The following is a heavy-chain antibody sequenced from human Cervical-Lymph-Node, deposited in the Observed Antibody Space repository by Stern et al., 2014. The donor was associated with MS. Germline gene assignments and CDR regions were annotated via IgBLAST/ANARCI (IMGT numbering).Heavy chain of an antibody. CDR2: IIPIFGTA. V-gene: IGHV1-69*01. D-gene: IGHD3-9*01. CDR3: ASCSHLTLHYYYYGMDV. CDR1: GGTFSSYA. Sequence: VQLVESGAEVKKPGSSVKVSRKASGGTFSSYAISWVRQDPGPGLEWIGGIIPIFGTATYAQKFQGRGTITADESTSTAYMELSSLRSEDTAVYYCASCSHLTLHYYYYGMDVWGQGTTVTVSS. J-gene: IGHJ6*02.